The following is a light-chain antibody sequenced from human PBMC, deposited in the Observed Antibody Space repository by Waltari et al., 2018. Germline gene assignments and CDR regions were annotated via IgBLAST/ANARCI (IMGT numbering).Light chain of an antibody. J-gene: IGLJ2*01. Sequence: SYELAQPPSVSVSPGQTASITCSGDKLGYKYVPWYQQRPGQSPVLVRYEDGKRPSGIPERFSGSNSGNTATLTISGTQAMDEADYYCQAWDNSAVSTIIFGGGTTLTVL. CDR3: QAWDNSAVSTII. V-gene: IGLV3-1*01. CDR1: KLGYKY. CDR2: EDG.